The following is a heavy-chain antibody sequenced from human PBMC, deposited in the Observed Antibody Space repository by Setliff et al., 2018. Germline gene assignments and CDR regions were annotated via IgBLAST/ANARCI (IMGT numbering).Heavy chain of an antibody. J-gene: IGHJ4*02. Sequence: ASVKVSCKTSGYSFTRYYMHWVRQAPGQGLEWMGIINTGGGSASYAQKFPGRVTMTSDTSTSTVYMEVNSVTSDDTAIYFCGRGGMAAAGRKGVFEHWGQGTLVTVSS. CDR2: INTGGGSA. CDR1: GYSFTRYY. D-gene: IGHD6-13*01. CDR3: GRGGMAAAGRKGVFEH. V-gene: IGHV1-46*01.